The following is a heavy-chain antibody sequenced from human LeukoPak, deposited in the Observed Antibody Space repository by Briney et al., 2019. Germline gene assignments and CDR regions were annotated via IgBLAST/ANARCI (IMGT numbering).Heavy chain of an antibody. J-gene: IGHJ5*02. CDR3: ARGVDGFDP. V-gene: IGHV3-13*01. Sequence: GGSLRLSCAASGFTFSRYDIHWVRHAAGRGLEWVAAIAIAGDTFYAGSVKGRFTISRENAKNSLYLQMNSLRAGDTAVYYCARGVDGFDPWGQGTLVTVSS. CDR2: IAIAGDT. CDR1: GFTFSRYD.